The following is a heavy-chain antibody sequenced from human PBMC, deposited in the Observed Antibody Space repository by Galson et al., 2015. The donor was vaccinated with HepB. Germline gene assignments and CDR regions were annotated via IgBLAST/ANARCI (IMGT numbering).Heavy chain of an antibody. V-gene: IGHV3-30*03. CDR2: ISYDGSNK. J-gene: IGHJ4*02. Sequence: LRLSCAASGFTFSNYGMHWVRQAPGKGLEWVAVISYDGSNKYYADSVKGRFTISRDNSKNTLYLQMNSLRAEDTAVYYCARERGRYCGADCYPYFDYWGQGTLVTVSS. CDR1: GFTFSNYG. D-gene: IGHD2-21*01. CDR3: ARERGRYCGADCYPYFDY.